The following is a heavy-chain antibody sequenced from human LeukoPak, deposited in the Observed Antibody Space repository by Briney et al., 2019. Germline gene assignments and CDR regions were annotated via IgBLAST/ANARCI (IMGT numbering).Heavy chain of an antibody. V-gene: IGHV3-30*01. J-gene: IGHJ4*02. CDR3: ARVYSRWLRFEDPYYFDY. Sequence: GGSLRLSCADSGFTFSNYAMHWVRQAPGKGLEWVAVISYDGSNKYYADSVKGRFTISRDNSKNTLYLQMNSLRAEDTAVYYCARVYSRWLRFEDPYYFDYWGQGTLVTVSS. CDR1: GFTFSNYA. CDR2: ISYDGSNK. D-gene: IGHD5-12*01.